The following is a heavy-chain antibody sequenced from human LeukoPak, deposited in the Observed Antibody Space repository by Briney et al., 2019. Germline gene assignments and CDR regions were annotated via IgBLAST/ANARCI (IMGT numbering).Heavy chain of an antibody. Sequence: GGSLRLSCAASRFTFSSYGMSWVRQAPGKGLEWVSVISGSGGNTFYADSVKGRFTIFKDNSRNTVYLQMNSLTAGDTAVYYCAKVFRLQQTGDPFDYWGQGTLVTVSS. J-gene: IGHJ4*02. CDR1: RFTFSSYG. D-gene: IGHD7-27*01. CDR3: AKVFRLQQTGDPFDY. V-gene: IGHV3-23*01. CDR2: ISGSGGNT.